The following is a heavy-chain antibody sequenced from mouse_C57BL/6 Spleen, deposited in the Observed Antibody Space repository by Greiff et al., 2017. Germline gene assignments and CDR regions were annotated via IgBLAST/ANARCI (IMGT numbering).Heavy chain of an antibody. CDR1: GYSITSGYY. CDR2: ISYDGSN. D-gene: IGHD2-1*01. J-gene: IGHJ3*01. V-gene: IGHV3-6*01. Sequence: EVHLVESGPGLVKPSQSLSLTCSVTGYSITSGYYWNWIRQFPGNKLEWMGYISYDGSNNYNPSLKNRISITRDTSKNQFFLKLNSVTTEDTATYYCAREGYGNSFAYWGQGTLVTVSA. CDR3: AREGYGNSFAY.